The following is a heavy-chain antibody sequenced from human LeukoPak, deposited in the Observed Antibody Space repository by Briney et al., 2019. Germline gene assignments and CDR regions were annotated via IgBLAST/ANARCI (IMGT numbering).Heavy chain of an antibody. Sequence: PGGSLRLSCAAYEFMFGSFGMNWVRQAPGKGLEWVSSISSGSDYIYYSDSVKGRFTISRDNAEKSLFLQMNSLRAEDTAVYYCARGGGAPPYYFDLWGQGTPVTVPS. CDR2: ISSGSDYI. V-gene: IGHV3-21*01. D-gene: IGHD1-26*01. J-gene: IGHJ4*02. CDR1: EFMFGSFG. CDR3: ARGGGAPPYYFDL.